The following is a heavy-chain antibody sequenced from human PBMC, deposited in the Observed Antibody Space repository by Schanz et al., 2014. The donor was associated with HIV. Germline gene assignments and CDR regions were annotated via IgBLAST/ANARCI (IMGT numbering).Heavy chain of an antibody. CDR2: MNQDGSEK. D-gene: IGHD3-22*01. CDR1: GFTFSRFW. Sequence: EVQLVDSGGGLVQPGGSLRLSCAASGFTFSRFWMSWVRQAPGMGLEWVANMNQDGSEKYYVDSVKGRFTISRDNSKNTLYLQMNSLRAEDTAVYYCTGGLYYDSTPFDPWGQGTLVTVSS. V-gene: IGHV3-7*01. J-gene: IGHJ5*02. CDR3: TGGLYYDSTPFDP.